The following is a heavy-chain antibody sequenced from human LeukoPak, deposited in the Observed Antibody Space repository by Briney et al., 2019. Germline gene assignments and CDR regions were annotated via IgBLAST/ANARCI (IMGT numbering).Heavy chain of an antibody. CDR1: GFTFSSCG. J-gene: IGHJ3*02. V-gene: IGHV3-30*02. Sequence: GGSLRLSCAASGFTFSSCGMHWVRQTPGKGLEWVAFIRSDGSTKYYADSVKGRFTISRDNSRNTLYLQMNSLRAEDTAVYYCATPFTGSGSALGAFDIWGQGTMVTVSS. D-gene: IGHD3-10*01. CDR2: IRSDGSTK. CDR3: ATPFTGSGSALGAFDI.